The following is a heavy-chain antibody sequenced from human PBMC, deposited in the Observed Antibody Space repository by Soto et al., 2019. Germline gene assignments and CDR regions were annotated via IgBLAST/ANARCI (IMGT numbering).Heavy chain of an antibody. Sequence: QVQLQQWGAGLLKPSETLSLTCAVYGGSFSGYYWSWIRQPPGKGLEWIGEINHSGSTNYNPSLKSRVTTSVDTSKNQFSLKLSSVTAADTAVYYCASLRNYGDYGGASDYWGQGTLVTVSS. V-gene: IGHV4-34*01. CDR3: ASLRNYGDYGGASDY. CDR1: GGSFSGYY. CDR2: INHSGST. J-gene: IGHJ4*02. D-gene: IGHD4-17*01.